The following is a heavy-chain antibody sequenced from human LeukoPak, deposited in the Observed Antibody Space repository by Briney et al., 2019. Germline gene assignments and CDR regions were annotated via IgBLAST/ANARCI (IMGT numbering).Heavy chain of an antibody. CDR1: GGAFRNYP. J-gene: IGHJ4*02. D-gene: IGHD2-2*01. CDR3: AICSSTWSGDRPDS. V-gene: IGHV1-69*13. CDR2: ILPIFRMT. Sequence: SVKVSCKASGGAFRNYPISWVRQAPGQGLEWMGGILPIFRMTNYAEKFQGRVTITADESTTTAYLELNSLRSEDTAVYYCAICSSTWSGDRPDSWGQGSLVTVSS.